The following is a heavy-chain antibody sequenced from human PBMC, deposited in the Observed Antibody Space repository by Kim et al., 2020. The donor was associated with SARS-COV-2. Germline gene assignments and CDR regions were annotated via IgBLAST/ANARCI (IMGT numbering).Heavy chain of an antibody. CDR3: ARSWGGGLIAVATGGY. Sequence: SETLSLTCTVSGGSISSSSYYWGWIRQPPGKGLEWIGSIYYSGSTYYNPSLKSRVTISVDTSKNQFSLKLSSVTAADTAVYYCARSWGGGLIAVATGGYWGQGTLVTVSS. CDR2: IYYSGST. D-gene: IGHD6-19*01. CDR1: GGSISSSSYY. J-gene: IGHJ4*02. V-gene: IGHV4-39*07.